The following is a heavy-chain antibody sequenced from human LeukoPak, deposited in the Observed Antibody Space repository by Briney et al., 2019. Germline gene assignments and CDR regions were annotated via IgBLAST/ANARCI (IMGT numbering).Heavy chain of an antibody. J-gene: IGHJ6*03. D-gene: IGHD1-7*01. Sequence: SVKVSCKASGGTFSSYALSWVRQAPGQGLEWMGGIIPIFGTVNYAQKFQGRVTITTDESTSTAYMELSSLRSEDTAVYYCARGLYNWNYVRYYYYYMDVWGKGTTVTVSS. CDR3: ARGLYNWNYVRYYYYYMDV. CDR1: GGTFSSYA. CDR2: IIPIFGTV. V-gene: IGHV1-69*05.